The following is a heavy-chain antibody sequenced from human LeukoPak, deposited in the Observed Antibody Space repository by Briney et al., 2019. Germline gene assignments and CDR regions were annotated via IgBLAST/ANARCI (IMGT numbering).Heavy chain of an antibody. Sequence: GGSLRLSCVASGFTFDDYAMHWVRQAPGKGLEWVSGINWNGGSTGYADSVKGRFTISRDNAKNSLYLQMNSLRAEDTAVYYCARASPERGYSYGPLDNYFDYWGQGTLVTVSS. D-gene: IGHD5-18*01. V-gene: IGHV3-20*04. CDR3: ARASPERGYSYGPLDNYFDY. J-gene: IGHJ4*02. CDR1: GFTFDDYA. CDR2: INWNGGST.